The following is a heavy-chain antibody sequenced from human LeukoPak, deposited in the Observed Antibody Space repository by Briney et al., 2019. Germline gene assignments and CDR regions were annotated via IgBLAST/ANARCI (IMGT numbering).Heavy chain of an antibody. V-gene: IGHV3-74*01. CDR3: ARLASSPLTGY. CDR1: GFTFSTYW. CDR2: IKGDGTSA. D-gene: IGHD6-6*01. J-gene: IGHJ4*02. Sequence: GGSLRLSCAASGFTFSTYWMHWVRQTPGKGLVWVSTIKGDGTSANYADSVKGRLTISRDNAKNTLYLHMNSLSPEDTGVYYCARLASSPLTGYWGQGALVTVSS.